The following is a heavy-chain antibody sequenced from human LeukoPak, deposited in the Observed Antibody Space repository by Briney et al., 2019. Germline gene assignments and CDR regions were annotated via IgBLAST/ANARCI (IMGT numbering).Heavy chain of an antibody. Sequence: PSETLSLTCTVSGGSISTYYWSWIRRPPGKGLEWIGYIYTDGGTNYCPSLKSRVTISVDTSKKHLSLKLSAVTAADTAVYYCARGYGWFDPWGQGILVIVSS. D-gene: IGHD3-10*01. CDR2: IYTDGGT. CDR3: ARGYGWFDP. V-gene: IGHV4-4*09. J-gene: IGHJ5*02. CDR1: GGSISTYY.